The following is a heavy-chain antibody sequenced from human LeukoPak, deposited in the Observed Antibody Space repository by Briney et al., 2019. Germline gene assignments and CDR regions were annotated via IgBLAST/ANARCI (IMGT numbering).Heavy chain of an antibody. CDR1: GFTFGDYA. CDR2: IRRKGYGRTT. V-gene: IGHV3-49*04. D-gene: IGHD5-12*01. Sequence: GGSLRLSCTASGFTFGDYAMSWVRQAPGKGLEGVGFIRRKGYGRTTEYAAGVRGRFTSARDDYKSIAYLQMNSLKTEDTAVYYCTRVSLPWPFYYFDYWGQGTLVTVSS. J-gene: IGHJ4*02. CDR3: TRVSLPWPFYYFDY.